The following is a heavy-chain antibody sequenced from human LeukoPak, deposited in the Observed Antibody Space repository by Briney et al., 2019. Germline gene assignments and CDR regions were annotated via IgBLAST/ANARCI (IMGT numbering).Heavy chain of an antibody. CDR1: GFTFSSYS. CDR3: ARDLSGRYRYHFDY. Sequence: GGSLRLSCAASGFTFSSYSMNWVRQAPGKGLEWVSSISSRSSHIYYAASVKGRFTISRDNAKNSLYLQMNSLSAEDTAVYYCARDLSGRYRYHFDYWGPGTLVTVSS. V-gene: IGHV3-21*01. CDR2: ISSRSSHI. D-gene: IGHD1-26*01. J-gene: IGHJ4*02.